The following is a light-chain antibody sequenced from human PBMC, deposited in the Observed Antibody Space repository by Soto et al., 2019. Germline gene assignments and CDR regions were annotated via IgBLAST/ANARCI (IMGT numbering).Light chain of an antibody. CDR1: QNVATN. CDR3: HQATSGLRT. CDR2: GSS. J-gene: IGKJ1*01. Sequence: IVLTQAPVTLSMSPGDIATLSCRASQNVATNVAWYQQKPDQAPRRLIYGSSIRATGVPARFSGSGSGTEFTLTIHTLQSEDFAIFYCHQATSGLRTFGRGKRVEV. V-gene: IGKV3-15*01.